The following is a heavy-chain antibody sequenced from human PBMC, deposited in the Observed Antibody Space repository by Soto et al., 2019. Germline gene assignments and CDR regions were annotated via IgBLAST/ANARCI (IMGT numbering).Heavy chain of an antibody. J-gene: IGHJ6*02. D-gene: IGHD2-21*02. V-gene: IGHV1-69*13. CDR3: AREDCGGDCYSGYYYYGMDV. Sequence: AASVKVSCTASGCTFSGYAISWVRHAPGQGLEWMGGIIPIFGTANYAQQFQGRVTITADESTSTAYMELSSLRSEDTAAYYCAREDCGGDCYSGYYYYGMDVWGQGTTVTVSS. CDR1: GCTFSGYA. CDR2: IIPIFGTA.